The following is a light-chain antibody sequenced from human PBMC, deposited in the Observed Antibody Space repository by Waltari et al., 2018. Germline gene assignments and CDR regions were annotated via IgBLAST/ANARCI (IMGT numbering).Light chain of an antibody. CDR1: SSHIGAGYD. CDR2: GNN. J-gene: IGLJ2*01. Sequence: QSVLAQPPSVSGAPGQRVTIPCTGSSSHIGAGYDVHWYQQLPGTAPKLLIYGNNNRPSGVPDRFSGSKSGTSASLAITGLQAEDEASYYCQSYDTNLVVFGGGTKLTVL. CDR3: QSYDTNLVV. V-gene: IGLV1-40*01.